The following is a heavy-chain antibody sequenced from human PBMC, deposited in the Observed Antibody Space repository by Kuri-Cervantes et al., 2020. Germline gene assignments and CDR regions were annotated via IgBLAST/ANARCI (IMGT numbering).Heavy chain of an antibody. V-gene: IGHV3-48*01. CDR3: ARDARESNYSPIDY. CDR1: GFTFSSYS. CDR2: ISSSSSTI. D-gene: IGHD4-11*01. Sequence: GESLKISCAASGFTFSSYSMNWVRQAPGKGLEWVSYISSSSSTIYYADSGKGRFTISRDNAKNSLYLQMNSLRAEDTAAYYCARDARESNYSPIDYLGQGTLVTVSS. J-gene: IGHJ4*02.